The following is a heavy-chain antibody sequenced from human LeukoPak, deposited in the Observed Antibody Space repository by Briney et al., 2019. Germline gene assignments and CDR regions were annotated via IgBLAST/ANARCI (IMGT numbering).Heavy chain of an antibody. CDR1: GFTFSGFW. J-gene: IGHJ4*02. Sequence: GRSLRLSCAASGFTFSGFWMSWIRQAPGKGLEWVANIKQDGSDKYYVDSVKGRFIISRDNAKNSLYLQMNSLRAEDTAVYYCARGGGNFDSWGQGTLVTVSS. CDR2: IKQDGSDK. D-gene: IGHD2-15*01. CDR3: ARGGGNFDS. V-gene: IGHV3-7*01.